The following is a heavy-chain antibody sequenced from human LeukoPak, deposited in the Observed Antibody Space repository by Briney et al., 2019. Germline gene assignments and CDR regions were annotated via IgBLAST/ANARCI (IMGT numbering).Heavy chain of an antibody. Sequence: PSETLSLTCTVSGGSISSYYWSWIRQPAGKGLEWIGRIYTSGSTNYNPSLKSRVTMSVDTSKNQFSLKLSSVTAADTAVYYCVRHTQLWSLFDYWDQGTLVTVSS. CDR2: IYTSGST. V-gene: IGHV4-4*07. CDR3: VRHTQLWSLFDY. CDR1: GGSISSYY. D-gene: IGHD5-18*01. J-gene: IGHJ4*02.